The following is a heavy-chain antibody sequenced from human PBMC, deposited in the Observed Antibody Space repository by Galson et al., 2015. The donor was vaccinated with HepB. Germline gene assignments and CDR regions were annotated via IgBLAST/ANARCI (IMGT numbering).Heavy chain of an antibody. Sequence: SLRLSCAASGFTFSSYAMSWVRQAPGKGLEWVSTITSGGSTYYADSVKGRFTISRDNSKNTLYMQMYSLRAEDTAVYYCATGEGYCSGGSCYDYWGQGTRVTVSS. CDR2: ITSGGST. CDR1: GFTFSSYA. CDR3: ATGEGYCSGGSCYDY. D-gene: IGHD2-15*01. V-gene: IGHV3-23*01. J-gene: IGHJ4*02.